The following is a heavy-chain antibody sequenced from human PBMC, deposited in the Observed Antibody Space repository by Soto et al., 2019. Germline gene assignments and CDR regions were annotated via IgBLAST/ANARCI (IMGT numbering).Heavy chain of an antibody. D-gene: IGHD3-9*01. CDR2: IYYSGST. V-gene: IGHV4-39*01. CDR1: GGSISSSSYY. Sequence: QLQLQESGPGLVKPSETLSLTCTVSGGSISSSSYYWGWIRQPPGKGLEWIGSIYYSGSTYYNPSLKSRVTISVDTSKTQFSLKLSSVTAADTAVYYCARHDYDILTGYYPLHFDYWGQGTLVTVSS. CDR3: ARHDYDILTGYYPLHFDY. J-gene: IGHJ4*02.